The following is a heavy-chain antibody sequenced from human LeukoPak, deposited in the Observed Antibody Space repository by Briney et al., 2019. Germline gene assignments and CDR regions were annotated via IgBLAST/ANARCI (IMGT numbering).Heavy chain of an antibody. D-gene: IGHD1-26*01. V-gene: IGHV1-46*01. CDR1: GYRFTSYY. CDR3: ARAVLGGPTVYYNYYYMDV. Sequence: GASVKVSCKASGYRFTSYYIHWVRQAPGQGLEGRGEINPSGARTSYAQKCQGRVTMTRDTSTRTVYLGLSSLRSEDTAVYFCARAVLGGPTVYYNYYYMDVGGKGTTVTVSS. CDR2: INPSGART. J-gene: IGHJ6*03.